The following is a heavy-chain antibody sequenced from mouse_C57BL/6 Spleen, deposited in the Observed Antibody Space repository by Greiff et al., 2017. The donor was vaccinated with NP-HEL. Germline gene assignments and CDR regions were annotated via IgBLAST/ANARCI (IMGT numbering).Heavy chain of an antibody. Sequence: EVKLMESGPGLVKPSQSLSLTCSVTGYSITSGYYWNWIRQFPGNKLEWMGYISYDGSNNYNPSLKNRISITRDTSKNQFFLKLNSVTTEDTATYYCARDPYGSSYVGYFDVWGTGTTVTVSS. CDR2: ISYDGSN. CDR3: ARDPYGSSYVGYFDV. J-gene: IGHJ1*03. CDR1: GYSITSGYY. V-gene: IGHV3-6*01. D-gene: IGHD1-1*01.